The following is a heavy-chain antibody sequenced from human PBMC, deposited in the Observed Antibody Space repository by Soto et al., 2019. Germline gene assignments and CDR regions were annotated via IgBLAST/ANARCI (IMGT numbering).Heavy chain of an antibody. CDR1: GFTFSNYG. CDR3: ARIQGRRYGLGSYPSTDV. V-gene: IGHV3-33*07. D-gene: IGHD3-16*01. CDR2: IWYDGSNK. Sequence: PGGSLRLSCAASGFTFSNYGMYWVRQAPGKGLEWVAVIWYDGSNKYYADSVKGRYTISRDNSKNTVDLQMDSLRVEDTAVYYCARIQGRRYGLGSYPSTDVWGQGTTVTVSS. J-gene: IGHJ6*02.